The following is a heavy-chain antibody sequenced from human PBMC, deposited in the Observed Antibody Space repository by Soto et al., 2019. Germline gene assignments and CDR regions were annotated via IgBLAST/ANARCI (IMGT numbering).Heavy chain of an antibody. V-gene: IGHV3-74*01. CDR1: GFTFSSSS. CDR2: ISTDGSTT. Sequence: EVQLVESGGGLVQPGGSLRLSCAASGFTFSSSSMHWVRQAPGKGLVWVSHISTDGSTTRYANAVRGLFTISRDNAENTLYLQMNSLRAEDTAVYYCVSGYCSGATCFYWGQGTLVTVSS. CDR3: VSGYCSGATCFY. J-gene: IGHJ4*02. D-gene: IGHD2-15*01.